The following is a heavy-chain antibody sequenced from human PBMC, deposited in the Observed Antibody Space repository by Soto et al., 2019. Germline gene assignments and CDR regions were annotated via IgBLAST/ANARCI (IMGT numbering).Heavy chain of an antibody. V-gene: IGHV2-5*02. CDR2: IYWDDDK. D-gene: IGHD6-6*01. J-gene: IGHJ4*02. CDR3: APVLSSSSPFLD. CDR1: GFSLSTSGVG. Sequence: QITLKESGPTLVKPTQTLTLTCTFSGFSLSTSGVGVGCIRQSPGKALEWLALIYWDDDKRYRPSLKSRLTNTKDTSKNQVVITMTNMDPVYTATYYCAPVLSSSSPFLDWGQGTLGTVSS.